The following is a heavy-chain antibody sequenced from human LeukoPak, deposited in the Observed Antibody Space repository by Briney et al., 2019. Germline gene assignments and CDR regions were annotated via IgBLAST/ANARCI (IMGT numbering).Heavy chain of an antibody. CDR2: ISGNGGST. D-gene: IGHD3-22*01. V-gene: IGHV3-23*01. Sequence: PGXXLRLSCAASGFTFSSYAMNWVRQAPGKGLEWVSAISGNGGSTYYADSVKGRFTIYRDNSKNTLYLQMNSLRAEDTAVYYCAKDPYDSLEYFDFWGQGTLVAVSS. CDR1: GFTFSSYA. J-gene: IGHJ4*02. CDR3: AKDPYDSLEYFDF.